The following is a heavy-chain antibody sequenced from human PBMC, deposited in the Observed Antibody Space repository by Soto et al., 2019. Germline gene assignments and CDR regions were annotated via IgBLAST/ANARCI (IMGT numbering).Heavy chain of an antibody. V-gene: IGHV1-69*06. CDR3: ASPQDYYDSSGSNYYYYGMDV. Sequence: QVQLVQSGAEVKKPGSSVKVSCKASGGTFSSYAISWVRQAPGQGLEWMGGIIPIFGTANYAQKFQGRVTITADKSTSTAYMGLSSLRSEDTAVYYCASPQDYYDSSGSNYYYYGMDVWGQGTTVTVSS. CDR1: GGTFSSYA. D-gene: IGHD3-22*01. CDR2: IIPIFGTA. J-gene: IGHJ6*02.